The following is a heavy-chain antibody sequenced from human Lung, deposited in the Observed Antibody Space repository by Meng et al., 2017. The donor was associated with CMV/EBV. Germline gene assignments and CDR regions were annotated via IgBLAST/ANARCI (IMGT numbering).Heavy chain of an antibody. Sequence: SVXVSXXASGGTFSSYAISWVRQATGQGLEWMGRIIPILGIANYAQKFQGRVTITADKSTSKAYMELRSLRSEDTAVYYCASLGYCSSTSCPFYYYYGMDVWGQGTTVTVSS. V-gene: IGHV1-69*04. CDR3: ASLGYCSSTSCPFYYYYGMDV. D-gene: IGHD2-2*01. CDR1: GGTFSSYA. CDR2: IIPILGIA. J-gene: IGHJ6*02.